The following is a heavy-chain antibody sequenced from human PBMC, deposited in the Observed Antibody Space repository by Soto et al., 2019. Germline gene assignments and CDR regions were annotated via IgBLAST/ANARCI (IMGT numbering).Heavy chain of an antibody. D-gene: IGHD3-3*01. CDR1: GFTFDDYT. CDR3: AKGIGEYYDFWSGYLLDY. V-gene: IGHV3-43*01. Sequence: GGSLRLSCAASGFTFDDYTMHWVRQAPGKGLEWVSLISWDGGSTYYADSVKGRFTISRDNSKNSLYLQMNSLRTEDTALYYCAKGIGEYYDFWSGYLLDYWSQGTLVTVSS. J-gene: IGHJ4*02. CDR2: ISWDGGST.